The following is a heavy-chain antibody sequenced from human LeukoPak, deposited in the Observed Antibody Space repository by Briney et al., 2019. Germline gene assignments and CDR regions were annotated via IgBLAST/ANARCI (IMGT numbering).Heavy chain of an antibody. CDR2: ISGSGGST. V-gene: IGHV3-23*01. J-gene: IGHJ5*02. Sequence: PGGSLRLSCAASGFTFSSYAMSWARQAPGKGLEWVSAISGSGGSTYYADSVKGRFTISRDNSKNTLYLQMNSLRAEDTAVYYCAKDLYDSSGFVGWFDPWGQGTLVTVSS. CDR3: AKDLYDSSGFVGWFDP. D-gene: IGHD3-22*01. CDR1: GFTFSSYA.